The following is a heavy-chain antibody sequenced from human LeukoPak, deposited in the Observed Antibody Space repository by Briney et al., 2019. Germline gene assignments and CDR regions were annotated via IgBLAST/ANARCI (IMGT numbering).Heavy chain of an antibody. CDR1: GGSISSSSYY. Sequence: SETLSLTCTVSGGSISSSSYYWGWIRQPPGRGLEWIGSIYYSGSTYYNPSLKSRVPISVDTSKNQFSLKLSSVTAADTAVYYCARDRGPSDAFDIWGQGTMVTVSS. V-gene: IGHV4-39*07. CDR2: IYYSGST. J-gene: IGHJ3*02. CDR3: ARDRGPSDAFDI.